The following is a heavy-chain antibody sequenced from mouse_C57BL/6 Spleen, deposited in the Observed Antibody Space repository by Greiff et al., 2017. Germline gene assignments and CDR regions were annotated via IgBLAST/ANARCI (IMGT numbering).Heavy chain of an antibody. J-gene: IGHJ3*01. CDR3: ARLKDDGYYFFAY. CDR1: GFNINDYY. V-gene: IGHV14-2*01. Sequence: EVQLKQSGAELVKPGASVKLSCTASGFNINDYYMHWVKQRPEQGLEWIGRIDPEDGETKYAPKFQGKATITADTSSNTAYLQLSSLTSEDTAVDYCARLKDDGYYFFAYWGQGTLVTVSA. CDR2: IDPEDGET. D-gene: IGHD2-3*01.